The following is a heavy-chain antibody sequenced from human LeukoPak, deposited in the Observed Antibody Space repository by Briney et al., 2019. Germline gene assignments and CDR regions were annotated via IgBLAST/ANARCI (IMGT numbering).Heavy chain of an antibody. Sequence: GGSLRLSCSASGFIYSAYSMYWVRQAQGKGLEWVSGISRLGTFYSDSVKGRFTISRDNSRNTLFLQMNSLTVDDTAVYYCAKGLEVESRLDSWGPGTLVTVSS. CDR1: GFIYSAYS. D-gene: IGHD1-1*01. CDR3: AKGLEVESRLDS. J-gene: IGHJ4*02. V-gene: IGHV3-69-1*01. CDR2: ISRLGT.